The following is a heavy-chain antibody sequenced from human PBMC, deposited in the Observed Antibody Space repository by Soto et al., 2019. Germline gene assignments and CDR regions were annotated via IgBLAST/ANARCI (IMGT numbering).Heavy chain of an antibody. CDR1: GFTVSSNY. V-gene: IGHV3-66*01. Sequence: EVQLVESGGGLVQPGGSLRLSCAASGFTVSSNYMSWVRQAPGKGLEWVSVIYSGGSTYYADSVKGRYTISRDNSKNTLYLQMNSLRAEDTAVYYCASDGTTHDFWTFDYWGQGTLVTVSS. CDR2: IYSGGST. D-gene: IGHD3-3*01. CDR3: ASDGTTHDFWTFDY. J-gene: IGHJ4*02.